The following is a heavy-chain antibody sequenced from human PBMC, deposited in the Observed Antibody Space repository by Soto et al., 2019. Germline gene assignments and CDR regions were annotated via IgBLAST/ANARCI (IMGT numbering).Heavy chain of an antibody. CDR1: GYTFTGYY. Sequence: ASVKVSCKASGYTFTGYYMHWVRQAPGQGLEWMGWINPNSGGTNYAQKFQGWVTMTRDTSISTAYMELSRLRSDDTAVYYCARGPSAAYCSSTSCLTYNWFDPWGQGTLVTVSS. J-gene: IGHJ5*02. CDR3: ARGPSAAYCSSTSCLTYNWFDP. CDR2: INPNSGGT. V-gene: IGHV1-2*04. D-gene: IGHD2-2*01.